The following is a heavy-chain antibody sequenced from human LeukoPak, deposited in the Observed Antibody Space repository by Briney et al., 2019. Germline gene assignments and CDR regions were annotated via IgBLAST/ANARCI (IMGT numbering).Heavy chain of an antibody. CDR2: MYYSGSTY. D-gene: IGHD6-13*01. V-gene: IGHV4-39*07. CDR1: GGSISSSTYY. CDR3: AREMGGYSSSLDAFDI. Sequence: PSETLSLTCTVSGGSISSSTYYWGWLRQPPGKGLEWIGSMYYSGSTYYYNPSLKSRVTISVDTSKNRFSLKLSSVTAADTAVYYCAREMGGYSSSLDAFDIWGQGTMATVSS. J-gene: IGHJ3*02.